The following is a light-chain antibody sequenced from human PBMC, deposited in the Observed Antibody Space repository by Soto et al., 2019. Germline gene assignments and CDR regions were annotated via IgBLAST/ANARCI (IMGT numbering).Light chain of an antibody. CDR2: EVT. V-gene: IGLV2-14*01. CDR3: SSYTRNSTVV. Sequence: QSALTQPASVSGSPGQSITISCTGTSSDVGGYNYVSWYQQHPGKAPKLMIYEVTNRPSGVSNRSSGSKSGNTASLTISGLQAEDETHYYCSSYTRNSTVVFGGGTKLTVL. CDR1: SSDVGGYNY. J-gene: IGLJ2*01.